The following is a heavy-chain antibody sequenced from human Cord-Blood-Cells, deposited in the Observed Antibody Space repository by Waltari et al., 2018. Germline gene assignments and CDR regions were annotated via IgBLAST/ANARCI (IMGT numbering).Heavy chain of an antibody. CDR3: AGDLGWGSAFDI. D-gene: IGHD2-21*01. V-gene: IGHV4-4*07. J-gene: IGHJ3*02. CDR1: GCSISSYY. CDR2: NYTSGRP. Sequence: QVQLQVSGPGLVKPSETLSLTCTVSGCSISSYYWGWIGRNYTSGRPNYNPSLKSRVTRSVDTSKNKCSLRRSSVTAADTAVYYGAGDLGWGSAFDIWGQGTMVTVSS.